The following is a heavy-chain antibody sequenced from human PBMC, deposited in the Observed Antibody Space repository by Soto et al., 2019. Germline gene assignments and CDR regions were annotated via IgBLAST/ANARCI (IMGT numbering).Heavy chain of an antibody. CDR1: GGTFSTYV. J-gene: IGHJ6*02. CDR3: ARGRIAGAATDFYYYGMDV. V-gene: IGHV1-69*12. CDR2: IIPVFATT. D-gene: IGHD1-26*01. Sequence: QVQLVQSGAEVKKPGSSVKVSCKASGGTFSTYVISWVRQAPGQGLEWMGGIIPVFATTNYAQKFQGRVTLTADESTRTGYMELSSPRSEDTAVYYCARGRIAGAATDFYYYGMDVWGQGTSVTVSS.